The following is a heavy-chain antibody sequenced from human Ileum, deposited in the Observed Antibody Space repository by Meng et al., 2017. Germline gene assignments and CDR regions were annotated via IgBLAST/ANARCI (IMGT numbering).Heavy chain of an antibody. CDR3: ARDGTTAVPGVWFDP. D-gene: IGHD6-19*01. J-gene: IGHJ5*02. CDR2: IYYSGST. V-gene: IGHV4-39*07. CDR1: YGSITSSYY. Sequence: ESGPCLGNPAETLSLPVSVSYGSITSSYYWGWIHQPPGKGLEWMASIYYSGSTYYNPSLKSRVTISVDTSKNQFSLKVISVTAADTAVYYCARDGTTAVPGVWFDPWGQGTLVTVSS.